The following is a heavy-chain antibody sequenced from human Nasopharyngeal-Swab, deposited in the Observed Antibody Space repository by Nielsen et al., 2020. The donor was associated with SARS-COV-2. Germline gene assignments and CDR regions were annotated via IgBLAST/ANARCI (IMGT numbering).Heavy chain of an antibody. CDR1: GYTFNSYG. V-gene: IGHV1-18*01. D-gene: IGHD4-23*01. CDR2: ISAYNGNT. J-gene: IGHJ1*01. CDR3: ARDLSRIYGDNSRLGLAEYFQH. Sequence: ASVNVSCKASGYTFNSYGISWVRPAPGQGLEWMGWISAYNGNTNYAQKLQGRVTMTTDTSTSTAYMELRSLRSDDTAVYYCARDLSRIYGDNSRLGLAEYFQHWGQGTLVTVSS.